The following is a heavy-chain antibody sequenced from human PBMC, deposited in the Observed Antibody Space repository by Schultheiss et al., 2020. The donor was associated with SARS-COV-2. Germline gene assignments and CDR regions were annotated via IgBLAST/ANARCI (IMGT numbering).Heavy chain of an antibody. Sequence: GESLKISCKGSGYSFTSYCIGWVRQMPGKGLEWMGIICPGDSNIRYSPSFQGQVTISADKSISTAYLQWSSLKASDTAIYYCARTIYRQWHYYFDFWGQGTLVTVSS. CDR3: ARTIYRQWHYYFDF. CDR1: GYSFTSYC. V-gene: IGHV5-51*01. J-gene: IGHJ4*02. CDR2: ICPGDSNI. D-gene: IGHD6-19*01.